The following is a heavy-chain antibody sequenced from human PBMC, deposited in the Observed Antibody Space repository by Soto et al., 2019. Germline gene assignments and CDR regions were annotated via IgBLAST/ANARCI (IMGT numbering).Heavy chain of an antibody. CDR1: GGSISSSSYY. D-gene: IGHD3-3*01. CDR2: IYYSGST. J-gene: IGHJ4*02. Sequence: SETLSLTCTVSGGSISSSSYYWGWIRQPPGKGLEWIGSIYYSGSTYYNPSLKSRVTISVDTSKNQFSLKLSSVTAADTAVYYCARAARTYYDFWSGQTKAPYYFDYWGQGTLVTVSS. V-gene: IGHV4-39*01. CDR3: ARAARTYYDFWSGQTKAPYYFDY.